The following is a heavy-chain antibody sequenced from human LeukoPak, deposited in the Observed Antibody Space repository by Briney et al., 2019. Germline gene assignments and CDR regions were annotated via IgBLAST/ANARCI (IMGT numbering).Heavy chain of an antibody. D-gene: IGHD6-19*01. CDR3: ARDHRSSGYYGMDV. Sequence: GGSLRLSCAASGLTFSNFAMNWVRQAPGTGLEWVSSITSSSSYIYYADSVKGRFTISRDNAKNSLYLQMNSLRAEDTAVYYRARDHRSSGYYGMDVWGQGTTVTVSS. V-gene: IGHV3-21*01. CDR2: ITSSSSYI. CDR1: GLTFSNFA. J-gene: IGHJ6*02.